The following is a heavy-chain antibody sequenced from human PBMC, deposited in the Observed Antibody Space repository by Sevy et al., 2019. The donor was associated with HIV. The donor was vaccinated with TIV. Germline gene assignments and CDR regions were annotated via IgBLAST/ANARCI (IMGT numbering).Heavy chain of an antibody. J-gene: IGHJ1*01. Sequence: ASVKVSCKASGYTFTGYYMYWVRQAPGQGLEWMGRINPNSGGTNYAQKFQGRVTMTRDTSISTAYRELSRLTSYDTVVYYCAKDRVAVPGGGAHANYFLHWGRGTLVTVSS. D-gene: IGHD6-19*01. V-gene: IGHV1-2*05. CDR1: GYTFTGYY. CDR2: INPNSGGT. CDR3: AKDRVAVPGGGAHANYFLH.